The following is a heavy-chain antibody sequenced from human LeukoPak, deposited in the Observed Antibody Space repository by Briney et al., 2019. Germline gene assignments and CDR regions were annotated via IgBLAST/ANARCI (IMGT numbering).Heavy chain of an antibody. J-gene: IGHJ4*02. V-gene: IGHV3-7*01. Sequence: GGSLRLSCAASGFTFYRYWMSWVRQAPGKGLEWVANIKHDESETHYVDSVKGRFTISRDNAKNSVHLQMSRLRGEDTAVYYCATGPSGYFFNYWGQGTLVTVSS. CDR3: ATGPSGYFFNY. CDR2: IKHDESET. D-gene: IGHD2-8*02. CDR1: GFTFYRYW.